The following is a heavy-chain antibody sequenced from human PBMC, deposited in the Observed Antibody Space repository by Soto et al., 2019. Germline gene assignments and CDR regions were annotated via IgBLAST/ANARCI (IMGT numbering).Heavy chain of an antibody. CDR3: ARLDYSGSYSRCFDP. J-gene: IGHJ5*02. D-gene: IGHD1-26*01. Sequence: PSETLSLTCAVYGGYFTDYYWSWIRQSPGKGLEWIGEINHSGSTNYNPSLKSRAAISVDTSKKHFSLKLSSVIAADTAVYYCARLDYSGSYSRCFDPWGQGTLVTVSS. CDR2: INHSGST. CDR1: GGYFTDYY. V-gene: IGHV4-34*01.